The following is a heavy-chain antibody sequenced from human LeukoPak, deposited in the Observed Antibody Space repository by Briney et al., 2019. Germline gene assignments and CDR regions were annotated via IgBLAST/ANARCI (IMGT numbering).Heavy chain of an antibody. CDR1: GFTFSSYW. D-gene: IGHD2-21*02. J-gene: IGHJ6*02. V-gene: IGHV3-7*03. CDR2: INKDGGEK. Sequence: GGSLRLSCAASGFTFSSYWMSWVRQAPGKGLEWVANINKDGGEKYYVDSVKGRFTISSYNSTNSLYLQITSVRAEDTAVYYCAKSIVVVTAATNYYYGMDVWGQGTTVTVSS. CDR3: AKSIVVVTAATNYYYGMDV.